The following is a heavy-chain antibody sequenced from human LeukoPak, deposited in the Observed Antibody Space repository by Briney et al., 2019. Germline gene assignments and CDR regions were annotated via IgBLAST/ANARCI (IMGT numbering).Heavy chain of an antibody. CDR3: AKKIGDMYYYDSSGLNDY. V-gene: IGHV3-48*03. CDR2: ISSSGSTI. D-gene: IGHD3-22*01. Sequence: GGSLRLSCAASGFTFSSYEMNWVRQAPGKGLEWVSYISSSGSTIYYADSVKGRFTISRDNAKNSLYLQMNSLRAEDAAVYYCAKKIGDMYYYDSSGLNDYWGQGTLVTVSS. J-gene: IGHJ4*02. CDR1: GFTFSSYE.